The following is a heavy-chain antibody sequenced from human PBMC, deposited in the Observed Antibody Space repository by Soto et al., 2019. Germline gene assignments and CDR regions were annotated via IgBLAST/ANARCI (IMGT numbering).Heavy chain of an antibody. J-gene: IGHJ6*03. CDR3: ARDIVATTAPGNYYYMDV. CDR1: GGSISSYY. Sequence: SETLSLTCTVSGGSISSYYWSWIRQPPGKGLEWIGYIYYSGSTNYNPSLKSRVTISVDTSKNQFSLKLSSVTAADTAVYYCARDIVATTAPGNYYYMDVWGKGTTVTVSS. D-gene: IGHD5-12*01. V-gene: IGHV4-59*08. CDR2: IYYSGST.